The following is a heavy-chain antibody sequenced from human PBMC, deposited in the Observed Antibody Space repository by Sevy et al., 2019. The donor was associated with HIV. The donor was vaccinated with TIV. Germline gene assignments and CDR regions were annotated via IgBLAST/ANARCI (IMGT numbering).Heavy chain of an antibody. D-gene: IGHD3-9*01. J-gene: IGHJ4*02. CDR3: ARVYDILTGYYTPLGY. V-gene: IGHV1-3*01. Sequence: ASVKVSCKASGYTFTSYAMHWVRQAPGQRLEWMGWINAGNGNTKYSQKFQGRVTITRDTSASTAYMELSSLRSEDMAVYYCARVYDILTGYYTPLGYWGQGTLVTVSS. CDR1: GYTFTSYA. CDR2: INAGNGNT.